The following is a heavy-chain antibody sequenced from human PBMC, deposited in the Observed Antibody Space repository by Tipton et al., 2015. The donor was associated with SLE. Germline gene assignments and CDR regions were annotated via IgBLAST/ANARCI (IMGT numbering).Heavy chain of an antibody. CDR3: ARQDLDTAMVSFDY. J-gene: IGHJ4*02. V-gene: IGHV5-51*01. CDR1: GYSFTSYW. D-gene: IGHD5-18*01. Sequence: QLVQSGAEVKKPGESLKISCKASGYSFTSYWIGWVRQVPGKGPDCMGIIYPDDSDTRYSPSFQGQVTISADKSNSTAYLQWSSLKASDTAMYYCARQDLDTAMVSFDYWGQGTLVTVSS. CDR2: IYPDDSDT.